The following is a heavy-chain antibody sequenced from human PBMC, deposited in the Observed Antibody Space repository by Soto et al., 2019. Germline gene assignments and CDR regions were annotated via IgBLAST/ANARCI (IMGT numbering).Heavy chain of an antibody. CDR3: ARRYGYAFDY. CDR1: GGSSSSYY. V-gene: IGHV4-59*08. J-gene: IGHJ4*02. D-gene: IGHD5-18*01. Sequence: QVQLQESGPGLVKPSETLSLTCTVSGGSSSSYYWSWIRQPPGKGLEWIGYIYYSGSTNYNPSLKSRVTISVDTSKNQFSLKLSSVTAADPAVYYCARRYGYAFDYWGQGTLVTVSS. CDR2: IYYSGST.